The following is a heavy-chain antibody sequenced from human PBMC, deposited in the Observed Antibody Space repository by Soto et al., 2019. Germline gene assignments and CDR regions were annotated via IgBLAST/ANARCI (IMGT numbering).Heavy chain of an antibody. V-gene: IGHV4-4*02. CDR1: GGSISSSNW. J-gene: IGHJ3*02. D-gene: IGHD5-18*01. CDR3: ARDRPGRGYGDAFDI. Sequence: QVQLQESGPGLVKPSGTLSLTCAVSGGSISSSNWWSWVRQPPGKGLEWIGEIHHSGSTNYNPSLKSRVTISVDKSKNQFSLKLSSVTAADTAVYYCARDRPGRGYGDAFDIWGQGTMVTVSS. CDR2: IHHSGST.